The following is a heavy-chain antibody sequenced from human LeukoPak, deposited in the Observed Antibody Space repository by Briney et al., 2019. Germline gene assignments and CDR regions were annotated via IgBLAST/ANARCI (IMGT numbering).Heavy chain of an antibody. CDR1: GYSFTSYW. V-gene: IGHV5-51*01. CDR3: ARHDITMVRGVPGAFDI. D-gene: IGHD3-10*01. CDR2: IYPGDSDT. J-gene: IGHJ3*02. Sequence: ESLKISCKGSGYSFTSYWIGWVRQMPGKVLEWMGIIYPGDSDTRYSPSFQGQVTISADKSISNAYLQWSSLKASDTAMYYCARHDITMVRGVPGAFDIWGQGTMVPVSS.